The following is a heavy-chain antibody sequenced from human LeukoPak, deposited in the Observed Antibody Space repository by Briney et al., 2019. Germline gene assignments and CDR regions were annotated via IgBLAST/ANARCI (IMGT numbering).Heavy chain of an antibody. V-gene: IGHV4-59*08. CDR3: ARHWGSCRGGDCYTFDC. J-gene: IGHJ4*02. CDR2: ISNSGST. Sequence: SETLSLTCSVSNASISSYYWSWIRQSPGKGLEWIGYISNSGSTNYNPSLKSRVTISVDTSKNQFPLKLSSVTAADTAVYYCARHWGSCRGGDCYTFDCWGQGTLVTVSS. CDR1: NASISSYY. D-gene: IGHD2-21*02.